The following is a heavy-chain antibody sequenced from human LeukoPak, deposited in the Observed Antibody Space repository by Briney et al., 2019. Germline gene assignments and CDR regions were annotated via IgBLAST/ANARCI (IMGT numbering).Heavy chain of an antibody. Sequence: GGYLRLSCAASGFTFDDYAMHWVRQGPGKGLEWVSVISGDGGSTYYADSVKGRFTISRDNSKNSLYLQMNSLRTEDTASYYCAKGGNYGGNSRLNYWGQGTLVTVSS. J-gene: IGHJ4*02. CDR3: AKGGNYGGNSRLNY. CDR2: ISGDGGST. CDR1: GFTFDDYA. D-gene: IGHD4-23*01. V-gene: IGHV3-43*02.